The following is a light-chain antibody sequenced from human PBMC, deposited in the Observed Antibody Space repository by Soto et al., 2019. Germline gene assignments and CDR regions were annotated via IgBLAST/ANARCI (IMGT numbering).Light chain of an antibody. J-gene: IGKJ5*01. V-gene: IGKV3-15*01. CDR1: QSLTSN. Sequence: EIVLAQSPATLSVCPLEGGSLXWRARQSLTSNLAWYQQKPGQAPRLLISGASTRAPGIPARFSGSGSGTEFTLTISILQSEDIAVYYCQQYNHWPMTFGQGTRLEIK. CDR2: GAS. CDR3: QQYNHWPMT.